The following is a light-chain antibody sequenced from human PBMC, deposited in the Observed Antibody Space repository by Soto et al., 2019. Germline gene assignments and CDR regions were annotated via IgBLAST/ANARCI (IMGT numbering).Light chain of an antibody. CDR1: QSISVW. CDR2: DVS. Sequence: DIQITQSPSTLSASVGDRVTITCRASQSISVWLAWYQQKAGKAPKLLIYDVSSLESGVPSRFGGSGSGTEFTLTISSLQPDDFATYYCQQCNTFWTFGQGTKVDIK. CDR3: QQCNTFWT. V-gene: IGKV1-5*01. J-gene: IGKJ1*01.